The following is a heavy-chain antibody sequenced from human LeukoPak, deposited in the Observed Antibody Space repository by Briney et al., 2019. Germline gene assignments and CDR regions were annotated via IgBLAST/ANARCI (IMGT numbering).Heavy chain of an antibody. Sequence: PGRSLRLSCAASGFTFSSYAMHWVRQAPGKGLEWVAVISYDGSNKYYADSVKGRFTISRDNSKNTLYLQMNSLRAEDTAVYYRAREASSSSYGFDYWGQGTLVTVSS. V-gene: IGHV3-30*01. J-gene: IGHJ4*02. CDR1: GFTFSSYA. CDR3: AREASSSSYGFDY. CDR2: ISYDGSNK. D-gene: IGHD6-6*01.